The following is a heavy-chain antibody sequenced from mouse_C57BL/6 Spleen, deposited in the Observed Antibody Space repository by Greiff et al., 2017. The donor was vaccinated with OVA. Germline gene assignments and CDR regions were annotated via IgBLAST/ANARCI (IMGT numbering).Heavy chain of an antibody. Sequence: EVQLQQSGAELVRPGASVKLSCTASGFNIKDYYMHWVKQRPEQGLEWIGRIDPEDGDTEYAPKFQGKATMTADTSSNPAYLQLSSLTSEDTAVYYCTPNCWNFDVWGTGTTVTVSS. D-gene: IGHD4-1*01. CDR1: GFNIKDYY. CDR2: IDPEDGDT. V-gene: IGHV14-1*01. J-gene: IGHJ1*03. CDR3: TPNCWNFDV.